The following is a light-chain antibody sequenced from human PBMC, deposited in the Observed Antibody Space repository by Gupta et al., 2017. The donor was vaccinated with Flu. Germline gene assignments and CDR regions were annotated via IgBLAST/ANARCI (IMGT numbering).Light chain of an antibody. V-gene: IGKV4-1*01. CDR1: QSVFYSSKRNNY. CDR2: CAS. J-gene: IGKJ1*01. Sequence: DIVMIQSPDYLAVFLGERATISRMYSQSVFYSSKRNNYLAGYQQKPGHSPKLLIYCASTREPGVPERCIGSGSGTNFTLTISSRQADDVAVYFCQQQDRLPLTFGQGTKVEIK. CDR3: QQQDRLPLT.